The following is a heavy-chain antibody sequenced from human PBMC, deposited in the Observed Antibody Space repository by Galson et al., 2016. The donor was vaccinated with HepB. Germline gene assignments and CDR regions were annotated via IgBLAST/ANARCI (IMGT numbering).Heavy chain of an antibody. V-gene: IGHV3-74*01. CDR1: GFTFSSHW. CDR2: INSDGSTT. J-gene: IGHJ4*02. Sequence: SLRLSCAASGFTFSSHWMHWVRRAPGKGLVWVSRINSDGSTTSYADFVKGRFTISRDNAKNTLYLQMNSLRGEDRAVYYCASGVIKPRGDYWGQGTVVTVSS. CDR3: ASGVIKPRGDY. D-gene: IGHD1-14*01.